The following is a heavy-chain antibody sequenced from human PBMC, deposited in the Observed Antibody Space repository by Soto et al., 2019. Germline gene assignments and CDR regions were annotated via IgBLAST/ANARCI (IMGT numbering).Heavy chain of an antibody. CDR3: ARDKKWYYDFWSGPEDSVYNWFDP. CDR1: GFTFSSYS. CDR2: ISSSSSYI. V-gene: IGHV3-21*01. D-gene: IGHD3-3*01. J-gene: IGHJ5*02. Sequence: PGGSLRLSCAASGFTFSSYSMNWVRQAPGKGLEWVSSISSSSSYIYYADSVKGRFTISRDNAKNSLYLQMNSLRAEDTAVYYCARDKKWYYDFWSGPEDSVYNWFDPWGQGTLVTVSS.